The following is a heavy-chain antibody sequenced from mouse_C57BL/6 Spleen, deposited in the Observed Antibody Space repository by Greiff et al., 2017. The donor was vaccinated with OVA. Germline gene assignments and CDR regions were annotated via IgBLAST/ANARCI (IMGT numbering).Heavy chain of an antibody. CDR3: ASPSIYYGNYGAMDY. J-gene: IGHJ4*01. Sequence: EVKLQQSGPELVKPGASVKISCKASGYSFTGYYMNWVKQSPEKSLEWIGEINPSTGGTTYNQKFKAKATLTVDKSSSTAYMQLKSLTSEDSAVYYCASPSIYYGNYGAMDYWGQGTSVTVSS. CDR2: INPSTGGT. CDR1: GYSFTGYY. V-gene: IGHV1-42*01. D-gene: IGHD2-1*01.